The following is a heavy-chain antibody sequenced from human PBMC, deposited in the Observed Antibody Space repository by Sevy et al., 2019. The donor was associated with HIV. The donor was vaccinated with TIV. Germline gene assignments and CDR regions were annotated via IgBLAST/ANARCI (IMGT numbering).Heavy chain of an antibody. CDR1: GFIFNTYW. CDR2: INQDGSEE. Sequence: GGSLRLSCVASGFIFNTYWMSWVRQAPGKGLEWVANINQDGSEEYYVDSVKGRFIISRDNAKKSLYLQMNSLRGEDTAVYYCARDRAAAYFDIWGQGTMVTVSS. D-gene: IGHD6-25*01. J-gene: IGHJ3*02. CDR3: ARDRAAAYFDI. V-gene: IGHV3-7*01.